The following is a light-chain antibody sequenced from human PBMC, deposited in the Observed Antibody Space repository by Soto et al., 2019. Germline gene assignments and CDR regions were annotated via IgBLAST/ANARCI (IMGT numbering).Light chain of an antibody. CDR1: GSNIGNNF. CDR3: GTWDSRLSAGL. J-gene: IGLJ2*01. Sequence: SVLTQPPSVSAAPGQRVTISCSGSGSNIGNNFVSWYQQLPGTAPKLLIYDNNKRPSGIPDRFSGSKSGTSATLGITGLQTGDEADYYCGTWDSRLSAGLFGGGTKVTVL. V-gene: IGLV1-51*01. CDR2: DNN.